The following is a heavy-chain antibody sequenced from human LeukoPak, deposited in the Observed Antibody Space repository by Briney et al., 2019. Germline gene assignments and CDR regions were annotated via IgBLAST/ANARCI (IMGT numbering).Heavy chain of an antibody. V-gene: IGHV3-21*01. Sequence: GGSLRLSCAASGFTFSSYSMNWVRQAPGKGLEWVSSISSSSSYIYYADSVKGRFTISRDNAKNSLYLQMNSLRAEDTAVYYCAKDVGYCSSTSCYAGAGYFQHWGQGTLVTVSS. CDR1: GFTFSSYS. D-gene: IGHD2-2*01. CDR3: AKDVGYCSSTSCYAGAGYFQH. CDR2: ISSSSSYI. J-gene: IGHJ1*01.